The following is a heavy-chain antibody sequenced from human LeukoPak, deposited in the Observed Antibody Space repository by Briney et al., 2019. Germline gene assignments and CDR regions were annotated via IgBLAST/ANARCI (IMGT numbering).Heavy chain of an antibody. CDR1: GFTFSSCA. J-gene: IGHJ4*02. CDR3: AKAPHYDILTGYYTGYFDY. D-gene: IGHD3-9*01. Sequence: GGSLRLSCAASGFTFSSCAMSWVRQAPGKGLEWVSAISGSGGSTYYADSVKGRFTISRDNSKNTLYLQMNSLRAEDTAVYYCAKAPHYDILTGYYTGYFDYWGQGTLVTVSS. CDR2: ISGSGGST. V-gene: IGHV3-23*01.